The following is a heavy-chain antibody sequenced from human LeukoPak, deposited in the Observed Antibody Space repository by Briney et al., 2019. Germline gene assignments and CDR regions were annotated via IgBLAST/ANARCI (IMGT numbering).Heavy chain of an antibody. J-gene: IGHJ4*02. V-gene: IGHV3-21*01. D-gene: IGHD1-1*01. Sequence: GGSLRLSCAASGFTFSTYSMNWVRQAPGKGLEWVSSISGSSIYIYYADSVKGRFTISRDNSKNTLYLQMNSLRVEDTAVYYCARDGNWNPFDYWGQGTPVTVSS. CDR3: ARDGNWNPFDY. CDR2: ISGSSIYI. CDR1: GFTFSTYS.